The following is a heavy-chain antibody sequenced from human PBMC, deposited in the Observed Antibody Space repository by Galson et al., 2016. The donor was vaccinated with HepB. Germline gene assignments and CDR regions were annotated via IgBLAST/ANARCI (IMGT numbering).Heavy chain of an antibody. V-gene: IGHV3-53*04. CDR3: ARGLVGSNTAFDS. D-gene: IGHD1-26*01. Sequence: SLRLSCAASGFTVTSSYMSWVRQAPGKGLEWVSVIYSSGATYYADSVEGRFIISRHNSRNTLDLQMNSLRTEETALYYCARGLVGSNTAFDSWGQGTLVAVSS. CDR2: IYSSGAT. CDR1: GFTVTSSY. J-gene: IGHJ4*02.